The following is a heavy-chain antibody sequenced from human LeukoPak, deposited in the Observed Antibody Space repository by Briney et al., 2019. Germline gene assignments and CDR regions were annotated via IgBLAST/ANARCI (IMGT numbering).Heavy chain of an antibody. J-gene: IGHJ3*02. CDR1: GFTFSDYY. CDR3: ARSLPRGGATIDAFDI. CDR2: IGTAGDT. Sequence: GGSLRLSCVASGFTFSDYYMHWVRQATGKGLEWVSAIGTAGDTYYPGSVKGRFTISRENAKNSLYLQMNSLRAGDTAVYYCARSLPRGGATIDAFDIWGQGTMVTVSS. V-gene: IGHV3-13*01. D-gene: IGHD1-26*01.